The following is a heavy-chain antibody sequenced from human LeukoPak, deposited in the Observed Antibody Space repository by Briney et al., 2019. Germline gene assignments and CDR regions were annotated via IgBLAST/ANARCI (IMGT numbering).Heavy chain of an antibody. CDR2: ISYDGSNK. J-gene: IGHJ4*02. CDR3: ARESLAVAGTAEDY. V-gene: IGHV3-30*04. D-gene: IGHD6-19*01. CDR1: GSTFSSYA. Sequence: AGRSLRLSCAASGSTFSSYAMHWVRQAPGKGLEWVAVISYDGSNKYYADSVKGRFTISRDNSKNTLYLQMNSLRAEDTAVYYCARESLAVAGTAEDYWGQGTLVTVSS.